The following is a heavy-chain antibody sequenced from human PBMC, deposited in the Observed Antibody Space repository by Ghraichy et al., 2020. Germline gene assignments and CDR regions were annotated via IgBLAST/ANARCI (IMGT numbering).Heavy chain of an antibody. CDR1: GFTFSNYP. V-gene: IGHV3-30*04. CDR2: ISYDGSNK. J-gene: IGHJ3*02. Sequence: GGSLRLSCAASGFTFSNYPMHWVRQAPGKGLEWVTVISYDGSNKYYADSVKGRFTISRGNSKNTLYLQMNGLRVEDTAVYSCARFCSGGSCYLGAFDIWGQGTMVTVSS. CDR3: ARFCSGGSCYLGAFDI. D-gene: IGHD2-15*01.